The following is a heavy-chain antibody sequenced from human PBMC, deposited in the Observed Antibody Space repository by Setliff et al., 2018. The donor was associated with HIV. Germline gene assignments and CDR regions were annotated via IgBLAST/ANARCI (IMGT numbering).Heavy chain of an antibody. CDR2: IYHSGST. V-gene: IGHV4-38-2*01. J-gene: IGHJ2*01. D-gene: IGHD2-21*01. Sequence: SGTLSLTCAVSGYSISSGYYWGWIRQPPGKGLEWIGTIYHSGSTYYNPSLKSRVTISVDTSKNQFSLRLSSVTAADSAVYYCARRRETIVVVIGIPNWYFDLWGRGTLVTVSS. CDR1: GYSISSGYY. CDR3: ARRRETIVVVIGIPNWYFDL.